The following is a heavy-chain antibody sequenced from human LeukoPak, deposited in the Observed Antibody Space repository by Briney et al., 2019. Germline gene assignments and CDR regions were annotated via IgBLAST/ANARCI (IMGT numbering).Heavy chain of an antibody. D-gene: IGHD1-1*01. CDR2: INPNNGGT. CDR1: GYTITGYY. Sequence: ASVKVSCKAFGYTITGYYIHWVRQAPGHGLEWMGWINPNNGGTNSAQKSQGRVTMTRDTSIGTAYMELNRLTYDDTAVYYCGRDRHWNQGNFDYWGQGTLVTVSS. J-gene: IGHJ4*02. CDR3: GRDRHWNQGNFDY. V-gene: IGHV1-2*02.